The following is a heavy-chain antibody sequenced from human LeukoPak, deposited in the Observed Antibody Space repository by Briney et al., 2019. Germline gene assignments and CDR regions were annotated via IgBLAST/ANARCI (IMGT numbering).Heavy chain of an antibody. V-gene: IGHV1-58*02. D-gene: IGHD2-21*02. CDR2: IFVGSGNT. Sequence: SVTVSCKASGFTFTSSAMQWVRQARGQRLEWIGWIFVGSGNTNYAQKFQERVTITRDMSTSTAYMELSSLRSEDTAVYYCAAVAYCGGDCYSGFDYWGQGTLVTVSS. CDR1: GFTFTSSA. J-gene: IGHJ4*02. CDR3: AAVAYCGGDCYSGFDY.